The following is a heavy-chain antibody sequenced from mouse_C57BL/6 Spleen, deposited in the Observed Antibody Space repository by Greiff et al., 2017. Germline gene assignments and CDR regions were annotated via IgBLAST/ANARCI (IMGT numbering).Heavy chain of an antibody. CDR2: IDPEDGDT. V-gene: IGHV14-1*01. D-gene: IGHD2-3*01. J-gene: IGHJ4*01. CDR3: TTVDDGWTMDY. Sequence: VHVKQSGAELVRPGASVKLSCTASGFNFNDYYMHWVKQRPEQGLEWIGRIDPEDGDTEYAPKFLGKATMTADTSSNTAYLQLSSLTSEDTAVYYCTTVDDGWTMDYWGQGTSVTVSS. CDR1: GFNFNDYY.